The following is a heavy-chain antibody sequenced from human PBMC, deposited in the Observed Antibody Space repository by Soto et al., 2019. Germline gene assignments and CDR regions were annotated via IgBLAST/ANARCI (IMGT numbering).Heavy chain of an antibody. J-gene: IGHJ4*02. CDR1: GSSASISSYQ. Sequence: LVKPSETLSLTCIVSGSSASISSYQWSWIRQPPGKGLEWIGYMYYSGYTNYNPSLSSRVTISVARSTNVLPLRPTSVTAADTAVYSCVSEYYHTSDYHNMDWGQGTLVTVSS. V-gene: IGHV4-61*01. CDR3: VSEYYHTSDYHNMD. D-gene: IGHD3-10*01. CDR2: MYYSGYT.